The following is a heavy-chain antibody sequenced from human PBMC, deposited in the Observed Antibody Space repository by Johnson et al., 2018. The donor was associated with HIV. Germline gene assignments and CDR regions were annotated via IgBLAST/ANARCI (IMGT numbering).Heavy chain of an antibody. V-gene: IGHV3-30*04. Sequence: QVQLVESGGGLVQPGRSLRLSCTASGLTFGDYAMSWFRQAPGKGLEWVAVISYDGSNQYYADSVKGRFTISRDNSKNTLYLQMNSLRAEDTAFYYCAKAKDTAMVLGAFDIWGQGTMVTVSS. CDR3: AKAKDTAMVLGAFDI. D-gene: IGHD5-18*01. J-gene: IGHJ3*02. CDR2: ISYDGSNQ. CDR1: GLTFGDYA.